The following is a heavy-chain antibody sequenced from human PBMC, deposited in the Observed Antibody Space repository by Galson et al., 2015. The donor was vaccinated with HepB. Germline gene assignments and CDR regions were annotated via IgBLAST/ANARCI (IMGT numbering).Heavy chain of an antibody. J-gene: IGHJ6*02. V-gene: IGHV4-59*12. D-gene: IGHD6-6*01. CDR3: SRGTTRGSSTFFHYYGMDV. Sequence: SETLSLTCTVSGVSIRSYYWSWIRQPPGKGLEWIGHIYYSGNTNYNPSLKSRVTISVDTSKNQFSLNLSSVTAADTAVFYCSRGTTRGSSTFFHYYGMDVWGQGTTVTVSS. CDR2: IYYSGNT. CDR1: GVSIRSYY.